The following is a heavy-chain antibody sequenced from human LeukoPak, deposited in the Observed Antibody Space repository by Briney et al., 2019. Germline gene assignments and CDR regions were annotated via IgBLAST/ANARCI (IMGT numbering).Heavy chain of an antibody. V-gene: IGHV3-48*03. D-gene: IGHD3-22*01. CDR2: ISKSGSNI. Sequence: GGSLRLSCAASGFTFSSFEMNWVRQAPGMGLEWISYISKSGSNIYYSDSVKGRFTISRDDAKTSLFLQMSSLRADDTAVYYCARNRDFYDSSGSVPLDYWGQGMLVTVSS. CDR1: GFTFSSFE. CDR3: ARNRDFYDSSGSVPLDY. J-gene: IGHJ4*02.